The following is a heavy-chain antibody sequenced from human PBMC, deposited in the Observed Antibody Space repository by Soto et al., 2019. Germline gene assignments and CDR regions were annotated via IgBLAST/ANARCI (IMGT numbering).Heavy chain of an antibody. D-gene: IGHD2-21*02. CDR1: GYTFSIYA. Sequence: ASVKVSCKASGYTFSIYAIHWVRQAPGQRLEWMGWIHPGQNNTKYSQNLQGRVTITRDTSSYTAYMELSSLTSEDTAVYYCAREGGGACYYWGQGTPVTVSS. CDR2: IHPGQNNT. J-gene: IGHJ4*02. CDR3: AREGGGACYY. V-gene: IGHV1-3*01.